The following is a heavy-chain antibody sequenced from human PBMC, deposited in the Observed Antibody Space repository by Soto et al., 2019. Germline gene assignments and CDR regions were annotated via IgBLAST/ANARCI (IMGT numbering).Heavy chain of an antibody. CDR1: GFTFSDYY. Sequence: QVQLVESGGGLVKPGGSLRLSCAASGFTFSDYYMSWIRQAPGKGLEWVSYISSSGSTIYYVDSVKCRLTISRDNAKNSLYRQMNSLRAEDTAVYYCAIDLYSSSSGLGYWGQGTMVTVSS. CDR3: AIDLYSSSSGLGY. J-gene: IGHJ4*02. V-gene: IGHV3-11*01. D-gene: IGHD6-6*01. CDR2: ISSSGSTI.